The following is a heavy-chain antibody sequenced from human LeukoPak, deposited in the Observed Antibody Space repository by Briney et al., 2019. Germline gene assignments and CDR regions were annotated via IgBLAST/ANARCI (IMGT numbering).Heavy chain of an antibody. V-gene: IGHV3-23*01. D-gene: IGHD6-13*01. J-gene: IGHJ4*02. CDR1: GFTFDDYG. CDR3: ARGFIAAANIPDY. CDR2: ISGSGDNT. Sequence: PGGSLRLSCAASGFTFDDYGMSWVRQAPGKGLEWVSAISGSGDNTYYADSVKGRFTVSRDNSKNTLYVQMNSLRAEDTAVYYCARGFIAAANIPDYWGQGTLVTVSS.